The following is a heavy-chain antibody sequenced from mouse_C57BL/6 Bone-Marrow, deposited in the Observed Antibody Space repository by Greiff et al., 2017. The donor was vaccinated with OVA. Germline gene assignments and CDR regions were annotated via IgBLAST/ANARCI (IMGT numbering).Heavy chain of an antibody. J-gene: IGHJ2*01. V-gene: IGHV1-81*01. Sequence: VQLQESGAELARPGASVKLSCKASGYTFTSYGISWVKQRTGQGLEWIGEIYPRSGNTYYTEKFKGKATLTADKSSSTAYMELRSLTSEDSAVYFCARSGGYYYFDYWGQGTTLTVSS. CDR3: ARSGGYYYFDY. D-gene: IGHD2-3*01. CDR2: IYPRSGNT. CDR1: GYTFTSYG.